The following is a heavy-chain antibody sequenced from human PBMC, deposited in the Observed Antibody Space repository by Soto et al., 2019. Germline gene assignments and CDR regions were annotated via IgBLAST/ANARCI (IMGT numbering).Heavy chain of an antibody. V-gene: IGHV1-18*01. CDR3: ARGRYGDY. Sequence: QVHLVQSGAEVKKPGASVKVSCKGSGYAFTTYGITWVRQAPGQGLEWMGRISAHNGNTNYAQKLQGRVTVTRDTSTSTAYMELRSLRSDDTAVHYCARGRYGDYWGQGALVTVSS. CDR2: ISAHNGNT. D-gene: IGHD1-1*01. J-gene: IGHJ4*02. CDR1: GYAFTTYG.